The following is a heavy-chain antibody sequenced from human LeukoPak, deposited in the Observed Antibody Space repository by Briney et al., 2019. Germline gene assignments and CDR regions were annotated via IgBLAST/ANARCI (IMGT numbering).Heavy chain of an antibody. Sequence: SETLSLTCIVSGGSISSNDWWSWVRQPPGKGLEWIGYIYYSGSTNYNPSLKSRVTISVDTSKNQFSLKLSSVTAADTAVYYCARAYCGGDCPRDWFDPWGQGTLVTVSS. CDR1: GGSISSNDW. J-gene: IGHJ5*02. CDR3: ARAYCGGDCPRDWFDP. V-gene: IGHV4-61*01. D-gene: IGHD2-21*02. CDR2: IYYSGST.